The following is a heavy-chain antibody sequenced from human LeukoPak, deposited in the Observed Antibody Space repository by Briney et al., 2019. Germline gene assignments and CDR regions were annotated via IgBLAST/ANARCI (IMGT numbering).Heavy chain of an antibody. V-gene: IGHV4-4*07. CDR3: ARGLCSSGWYVFDY. CDR1: GGSISSYY. Sequence: SETLSLTCTVSGGSISSYYWSWIRQPAGKGLEWIGRIYTSGSTNYNPSLKSRVTMSADTSKNQFSLKLSSVTAADTAVYYCARGLCSSGWYVFDYWGQGTLVTVSS. J-gene: IGHJ4*02. CDR2: IYTSGST. D-gene: IGHD6-19*01.